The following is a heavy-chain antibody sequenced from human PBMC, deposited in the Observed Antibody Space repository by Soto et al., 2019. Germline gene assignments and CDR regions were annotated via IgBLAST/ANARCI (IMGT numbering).Heavy chain of an antibody. J-gene: IGHJ6*02. V-gene: IGHV4-39*01. D-gene: IGHD3-22*01. CDR3: ASGYYYDSSGYLQTYGMDV. CDR2: IYYSGST. Sequence: SETLSLTCTVSGGSISSSSYYWGWIRQPPGKGLEWIGSIYYSGSTYYNPSLKSRVTISVDTSKNQFSLKLSSVTAADTAVYYCASGYYYDSSGYLQTYGMDVWGQGNTVTVSS. CDR1: GGSISSSSYY.